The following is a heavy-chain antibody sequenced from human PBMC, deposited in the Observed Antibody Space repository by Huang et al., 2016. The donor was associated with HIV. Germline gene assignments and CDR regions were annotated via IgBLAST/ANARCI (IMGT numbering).Heavy chain of an antibody. V-gene: IGHV2-5*02. J-gene: IGHJ6*03. CDR2: IYWDDDK. Sequence: QITLKESGPTVIKPTQTLTLTCSFSGFSLNHKGVGVVWILPAARKALEWLVLIYWDDDKRSTPALKNRITITKDTSKNQVVFTMTNLDPMDTGTYYCAHIGRLGNYYMDVWGNGTTVTVSS. CDR1: GFSLNHKGVG. CDR3: AHIGRLGNYYMDV. D-gene: IGHD7-27*01.